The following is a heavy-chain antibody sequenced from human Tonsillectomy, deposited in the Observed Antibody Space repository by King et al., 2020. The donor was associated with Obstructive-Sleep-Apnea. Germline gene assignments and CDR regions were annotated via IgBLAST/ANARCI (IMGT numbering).Heavy chain of an antibody. CDR3: AHRSSGGPSGFDF. D-gene: IGHD6-19*01. Sequence: ITLKESGPTLVKPTQTLTLTCTFSGFSLSTSGVGVGWIRQAPGKALEWLALIYWDDDKRYSPSLKSRLTITKDTSENQVVLTVTNMDPVDTATYYCAHRSSGGPSGFDFWGQGAWSPSPQ. CDR1: GFSLSTSGVG. J-gene: IGHJ4*02. V-gene: IGHV2-5*02. CDR2: IYWDDDK.